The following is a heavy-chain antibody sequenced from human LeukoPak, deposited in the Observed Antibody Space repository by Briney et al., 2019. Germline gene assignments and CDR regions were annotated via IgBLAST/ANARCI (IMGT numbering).Heavy chain of an antibody. CDR1: GFTFSSYW. D-gene: IGHD4-17*01. Sequence: GGSLRLSCAASGFTFSSYWMSWVRQAPGKGLEWVANIKQDGSEKYYVDSVKGRFTISRDNAKNSLYLQMNSLRAEDTAVYYCARDEGYGDYGGFDYWGQGTLVTVSS. CDR3: ARDEGYGDYGGFDY. V-gene: IGHV3-7*01. CDR2: IKQDGSEK. J-gene: IGHJ4*02.